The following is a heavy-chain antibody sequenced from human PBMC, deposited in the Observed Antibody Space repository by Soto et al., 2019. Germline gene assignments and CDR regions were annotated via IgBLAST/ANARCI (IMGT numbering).Heavy chain of an antibody. CDR1: GGTFSSYA. J-gene: IGHJ2*01. Sequence: SVKVSCKASGGTFSSYAISWVRQAPGQGLEWMGGIIPIFGTANYAQKFQGRVTITADESTSTAYMELSSLRSEDTAVYYCARETDIGLKSRMSQFRYFDLWGRGTLVT. CDR3: ARETDIGLKSRMSQFRYFDL. D-gene: IGHD3-9*01. CDR2: IIPIFGTA. V-gene: IGHV1-69*13.